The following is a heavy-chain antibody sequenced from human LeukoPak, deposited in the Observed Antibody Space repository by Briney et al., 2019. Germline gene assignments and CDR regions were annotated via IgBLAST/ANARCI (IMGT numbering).Heavy chain of an antibody. Sequence: ASVKVSCKASGGTFSNYTISWVRQAPGQGLEWMGRIIPILGIANYAQKFQGRVTITADKSTSTAYMELSSLRSEDTAVYYCARERYYDSSGHFHFDYWGQGTLVTVSS. J-gene: IGHJ4*02. CDR2: IIPILGIA. CDR1: GGTFSNYT. V-gene: IGHV1-69*04. CDR3: ARERYYDSSGHFHFDY. D-gene: IGHD3-22*01.